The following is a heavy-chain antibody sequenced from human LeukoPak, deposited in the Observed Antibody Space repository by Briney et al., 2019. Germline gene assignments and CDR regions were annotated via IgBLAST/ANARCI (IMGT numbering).Heavy chain of an antibody. CDR2: IHYSGSA. CDR1: GGSISSRSYY. Sequence: SETLSLTCTVSGGSISSRSYYWGWVRQPPGKGLEWTGSIHYSGSAYYDASFKSRVTMSVDTSKNQFSLKLSSVTAADTAVYYCARHYRGALAGTMGAFDIWGQGTMVTVSS. D-gene: IGHD6-19*01. J-gene: IGHJ3*02. CDR3: ARHYRGALAGTMGAFDI. V-gene: IGHV4-39*01.